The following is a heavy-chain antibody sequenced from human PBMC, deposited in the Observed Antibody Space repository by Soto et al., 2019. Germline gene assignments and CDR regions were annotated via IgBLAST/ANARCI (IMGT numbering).Heavy chain of an antibody. CDR3: ARDREYYYDSSGNYYYHYGMGV. CDR2: ISGYNGNT. V-gene: IGHV1-18*04. D-gene: IGHD3-22*01. Sequence: QVQLVEAGAEVKKPGASVKVSCKASGYTFTNYGISWVRQAPGQGLEWMGWISGYNGNTKYAQKFQGRVTMTTDTPTNTAYMELRSLRSDDTAVYYCARDREYYYDSSGNYYYHYGMGVWGRGTTVTVS. J-gene: IGHJ6*02. CDR1: GYTFTNYG.